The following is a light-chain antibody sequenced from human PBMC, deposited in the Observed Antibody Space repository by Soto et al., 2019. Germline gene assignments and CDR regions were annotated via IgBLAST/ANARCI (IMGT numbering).Light chain of an antibody. V-gene: IGLV2-11*01. CDR3: SSYAGRYASDYV. Sequence: QSALTQPPSVSRFPGQSVNISCPGTSTDVGAYDYVSWYQQHPGKAHQLMIYDVSKRPSGAPDRFSVSKSGNTASLTISELQGEDEADYYCSSYAGRYASDYVFXAGTKVTGL. CDR2: DVS. CDR1: STDVGAYDY. J-gene: IGLJ1*01.